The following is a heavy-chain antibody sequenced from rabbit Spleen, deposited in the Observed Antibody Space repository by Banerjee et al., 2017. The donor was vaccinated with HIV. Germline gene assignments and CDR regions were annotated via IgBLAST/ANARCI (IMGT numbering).Heavy chain of an antibody. V-gene: IGHV1S40*01. Sequence: QSLEESGGGLVKPGTSLTLTCTASGFTVSSSDWICWVRQAPGKGLEWIASIYSGDGRIYYASWAKGRFTITKTSSTTVTLQMTSLAAADTATYFCVRDRANIGGDYGPYYFDLWGPGTLVTVS. CDR1: GFTVSSSDW. J-gene: IGHJ4*01. CDR3: VRDRANIGGDYGPYYFDL. CDR2: IYSGDGRI. D-gene: IGHD2-1*01.